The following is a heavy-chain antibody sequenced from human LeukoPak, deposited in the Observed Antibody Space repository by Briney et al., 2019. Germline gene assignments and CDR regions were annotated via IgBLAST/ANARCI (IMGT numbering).Heavy chain of an antibody. CDR2: IYYSGTT. CDR1: GGSISSGDYY. V-gene: IGHV4-30-4*01. Sequence: SETLSLTCTVSGGSISSGDYYWSYIRQPPGEGLEWIGYIYYSGTTYYNPSLKSRVTISVDTSKNQSSLKLSSVTAADTAVYYCARWDGGNRRGNLDYWGQGTLVTVSS. D-gene: IGHD4-23*01. CDR3: ARWDGGNRRGNLDY. J-gene: IGHJ4*02.